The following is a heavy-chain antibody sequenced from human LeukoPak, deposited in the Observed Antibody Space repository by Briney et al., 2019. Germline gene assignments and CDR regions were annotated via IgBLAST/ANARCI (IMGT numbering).Heavy chain of an antibody. CDR3: ARDPFYLKGGFGENNWFDP. Sequence: PGGSLRLSCAASGFTFSSYSMNWVRQAPGKGLEWVSSISSSSSYIYYADSVKGRFTISRDNAKNSLYLQMNSLRAEDTAVYYCARDPFYLKGGFGENNWFDPWGQGTLVTVSS. CDR2: ISSSSSYI. D-gene: IGHD3-10*01. V-gene: IGHV3-21*01. J-gene: IGHJ5*02. CDR1: GFTFSSYS.